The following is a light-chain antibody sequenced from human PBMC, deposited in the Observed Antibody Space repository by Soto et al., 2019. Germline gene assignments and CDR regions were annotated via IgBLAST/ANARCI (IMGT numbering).Light chain of an antibody. J-gene: IGLJ1*01. CDR2: EVN. Sequence: QSALTQPASVSGSPGQSITISCTGTSSDFGNYNLVSWYQQHPGKVPKLILFEVNKRPSGVSGRFSGSKSGSTASLTISGLQAGDEADYYCCSFTSSNTHVFGTGTKVTVL. CDR3: CSFTSSNTHV. V-gene: IGLV2-23*02. CDR1: SSDFGNYNL.